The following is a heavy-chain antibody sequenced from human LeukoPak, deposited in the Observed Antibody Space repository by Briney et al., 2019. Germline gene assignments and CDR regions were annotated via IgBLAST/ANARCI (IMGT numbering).Heavy chain of an antibody. CDR1: GFTFSSYA. J-gene: IGHJ2*01. Sequence: GGSLGLSCAASGFTFSSYAMIWVRQAPGKGLESVSSISSSSSYIYYADSVKGRFTISRDNAKNSLYLQMNSLRAEDTAVYYCAREERDGYNYYWYFDLWGRGTLVTVSS. V-gene: IGHV3-21*01. CDR3: AREERDGYNYYWYFDL. D-gene: IGHD5-24*01. CDR2: ISSSSSYI.